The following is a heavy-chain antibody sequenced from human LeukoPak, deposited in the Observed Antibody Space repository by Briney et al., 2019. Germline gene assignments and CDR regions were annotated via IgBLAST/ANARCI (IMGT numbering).Heavy chain of an antibody. D-gene: IGHD3-22*01. J-gene: IGHJ5*02. Sequence: GASVKVSCKASGYTFTSYGISWVRQAPGQGLEWMGWISAYNGNTNYAQKLQGRVTMTTDTSTSTAYMELRSLRSDDTAVYYCARDYDYDSSGYPGWFDPWGQGTLVTVSS. CDR3: ARDYDYDSSGYPGWFDP. CDR1: GYTFTSYG. V-gene: IGHV1-18*01. CDR2: ISAYNGNT.